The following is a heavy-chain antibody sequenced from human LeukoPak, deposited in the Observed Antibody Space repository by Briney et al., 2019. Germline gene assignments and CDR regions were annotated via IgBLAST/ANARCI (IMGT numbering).Heavy chain of an antibody. V-gene: IGHV3-74*01. CDR3: ARAVLMVYAPLDV. Sequence: GGSLRLSRAASGLTFSNYWMHWVRQAPGKGLEFFSRINSDGSSTNYADSVKGRFTISSDNAKNTLYLHMNSLRAEDTAVYYCARAVLMVYAPLDVWGKGTTVTVSS. J-gene: IGHJ6*04. CDR1: GLTFSNYW. CDR2: INSDGSST. D-gene: IGHD2-8*01.